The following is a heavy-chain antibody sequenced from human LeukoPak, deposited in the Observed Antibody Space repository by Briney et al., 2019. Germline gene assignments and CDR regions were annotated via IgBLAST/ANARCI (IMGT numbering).Heavy chain of an antibody. V-gene: IGHV3-33*01. CDR1: GFTFSDYG. J-gene: IGHJ4*02. CDR2: IWYDGSHT. CDR3: ARNLVRNAYYRDSTRY. D-gene: IGHD3-16*01. Sequence: GGSLRLSCEGSGFTFSDYGLHWVRQAPGRGLEWVALIWYDGSHTYYADSVKGRFTISRDNSKNTLYLQMNSLRAEDTALYYCARNLVRNAYYRDSTRYWGQGTLVTVSS.